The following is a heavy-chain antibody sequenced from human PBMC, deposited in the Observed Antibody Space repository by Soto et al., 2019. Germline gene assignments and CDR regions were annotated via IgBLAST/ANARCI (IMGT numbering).Heavy chain of an antibody. J-gene: IGHJ4*02. CDR3: AKEGDYGDGDYFDY. V-gene: IGHV3-30*18. Sequence: GGSLRLSCAASGFTFSSYGMHWVRQAPGKGLEWVAVISYDGSNKYYADSVKGRFTISRDNSKNTLYLQMNSLRAEDTAVYYCAKEGDYGDGDYFDYWGQGTLVTVSS. D-gene: IGHD4-17*01. CDR1: GFTFSSYG. CDR2: ISYDGSNK.